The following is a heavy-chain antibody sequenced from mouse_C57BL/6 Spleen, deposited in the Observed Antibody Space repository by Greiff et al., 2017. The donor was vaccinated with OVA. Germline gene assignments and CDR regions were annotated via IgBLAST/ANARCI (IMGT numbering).Heavy chain of an antibody. D-gene: IGHD2-4*01. J-gene: IGHJ4*01. V-gene: IGHV1-80*01. CDR1: GYAFSSYW. Sequence: VKLQESGAELVKPGASVKISCKASGYAFSSYWMNWVKQRPGKGLEWIGQIYPGDGDTNYNGKFKGKATLTADKSSSTAYMQLSSLTSEDSAVYFCARLGDYDGYAMDYWGQGTSVTVSS. CDR2: IYPGDGDT. CDR3: ARLGDYDGYAMDY.